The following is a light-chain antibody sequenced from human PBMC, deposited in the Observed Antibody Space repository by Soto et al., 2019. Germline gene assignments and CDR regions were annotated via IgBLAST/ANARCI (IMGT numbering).Light chain of an antibody. Sequence: AIQLTQSPSSLSASVGDRVTITCRASQGITGALAWYQQKPGEPPKLLIYDAPTLESGVPLRFSGSGSGTDFTLTISSLQPGDSATYFCQQFNNYFLTFGGGTKVDIK. CDR3: QQFNNYFLT. CDR2: DAP. V-gene: IGKV1D-13*01. J-gene: IGKJ4*01. CDR1: QGITGA.